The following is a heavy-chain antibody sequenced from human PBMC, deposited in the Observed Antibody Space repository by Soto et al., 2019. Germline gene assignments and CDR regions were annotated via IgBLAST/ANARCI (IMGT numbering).Heavy chain of an antibody. CDR1: GFTFSSYV. CDR3: VRETSTVGGY. CDR2: ISYDGNNK. J-gene: IGHJ4*02. Sequence: QVHLVESGGGVVQPGRSLRLSCAASGFTFSSYVMHWVRQAPGKGLEWVAVISYDGNNKYYADSVKGRFTISRDNSKNRLYLQMNSLRAEDTAVYYCVRETSTVGGYWGQGTLVTVSS. V-gene: IGHV3-30-3*01. D-gene: IGHD4-17*01.